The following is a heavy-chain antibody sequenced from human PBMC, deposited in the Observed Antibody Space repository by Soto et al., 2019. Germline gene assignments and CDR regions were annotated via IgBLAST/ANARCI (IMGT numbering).Heavy chain of an antibody. CDR3: AKDRMTMRVVAPFDY. D-gene: IGHD3-22*01. V-gene: IGHV3-30*18. J-gene: IGHJ4*02. CDR2: ISYDGSNK. CDR1: GFTFSSYG. Sequence: QVQLVESGGGVVQPGRSLRLSCAASGFTFSSYGMHWVRQAPGKGLEWVAVISYDGSNKYYADSVKGRFTISRDNSKNTLYLQMNGLRAEDTAVYYCAKDRMTMRVVAPFDYWGQGTLVTVSS.